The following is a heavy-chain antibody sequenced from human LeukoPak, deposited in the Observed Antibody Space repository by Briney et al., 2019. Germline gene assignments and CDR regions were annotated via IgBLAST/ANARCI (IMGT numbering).Heavy chain of an antibody. CDR3: AKDTPRLRGVIRY. V-gene: IGHV1-8*01. D-gene: IGHD3-10*01. Sequence: ASVKVSCKASGYTFISYDISWVRQATGQGLEWMGWMNPNSGNTGYAQKFQGRVTMTRNISISTADIELSSLRSEDTAVYYCAKDTPRLRGVIRYWGQGTLVTVSS. J-gene: IGHJ4*02. CDR1: GYTFISYD. CDR2: MNPNSGNT.